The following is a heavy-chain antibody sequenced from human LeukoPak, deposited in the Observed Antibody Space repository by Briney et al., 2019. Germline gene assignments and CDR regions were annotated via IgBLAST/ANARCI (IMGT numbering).Heavy chain of an antibody. V-gene: IGHV1-69*13. Sequence: SVKVSCKASGGTFSSYAISWVRQAPGQGLEWMGGIIPIFGTANYAQKFQGRVTITADESTSTAYMELSRLRSDDTAVYYCARGSWNNYYWFDPWGQGTLVTVSS. CDR2: IIPIFGTA. J-gene: IGHJ5*02. D-gene: IGHD1/OR15-1a*01. CDR3: ARGSWNNYYWFDP. CDR1: GGTFSSYA.